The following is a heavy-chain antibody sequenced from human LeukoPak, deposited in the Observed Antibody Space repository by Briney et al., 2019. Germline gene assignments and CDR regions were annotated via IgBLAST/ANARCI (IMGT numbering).Heavy chain of an antibody. D-gene: IGHD3-22*01. CDR2: IYYSGST. CDR1: GGSISSGGYY. V-gene: IGHV4-31*03. J-gene: IGHJ4*02. CDR3: ARNPGYYYDSSGYYRYYFDY. Sequence: SETLSLTCTVSGGSISSGGYYWSWIRQHPGKGLEWIGYIYYSGSTYYNPSLKSRVTISVDTSKNQFSLKLSSVTAADTAVYYCARNPGYYYDSSGYYRYYFDYWGQGTLVTVSS.